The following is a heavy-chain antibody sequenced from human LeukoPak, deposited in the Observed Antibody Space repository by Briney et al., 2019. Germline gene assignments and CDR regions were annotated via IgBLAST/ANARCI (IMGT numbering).Heavy chain of an antibody. Sequence: GGSLRLSCAASGFTFSSYSMNWVRQAPGKGLEWVSSISSSSSYIYYADSVKGRFTISRDNSKNTLYLQMNSLRAEDTAVYYCAKDKTIGIAAAGDYWGQGTLVTVSS. CDR2: ISSSSSYI. D-gene: IGHD6-13*01. V-gene: IGHV3-21*04. J-gene: IGHJ4*02. CDR3: AKDKTIGIAAAGDY. CDR1: GFTFSSYS.